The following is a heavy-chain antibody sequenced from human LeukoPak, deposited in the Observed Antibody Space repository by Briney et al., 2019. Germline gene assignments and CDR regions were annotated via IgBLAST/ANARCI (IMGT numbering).Heavy chain of an antibody. J-gene: IGHJ6*02. CDR2: ISSSGSTI. V-gene: IGHV3-48*03. D-gene: IGHD6-19*01. CDR1: GFTFSSYE. CDR3: ARGRAGNYYYYGMDV. Sequence: PGGSLRLSCAASGFTFSSYEMNWVRQAPGKGLEWVSYISSSGSTIYYADSVKGRFTISSDNAKNSLYLQMNSLRAEDTAVYYCARGRAGNYYYYGMDVWGQGTTVTVSS.